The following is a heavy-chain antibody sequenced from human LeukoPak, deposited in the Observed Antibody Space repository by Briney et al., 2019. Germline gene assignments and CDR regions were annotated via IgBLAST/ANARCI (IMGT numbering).Heavy chain of an antibody. CDR3: ARGLTFFGAVNDAFDI. D-gene: IGHD3-3*01. CDR2: MDPNSDNT. V-gene: IGHV1-8*03. Sequence: ASVKVSCKASGYTFTNYYINWVRQATGQGLEWMGWMDPNSDNTGYAQEFQGRVTITRNTSTSTSYMELTSLRSEDTAVYYCARGLTFFGAVNDAFDIWGQGTMVTVSS. J-gene: IGHJ3*02. CDR1: GYTFTNYY.